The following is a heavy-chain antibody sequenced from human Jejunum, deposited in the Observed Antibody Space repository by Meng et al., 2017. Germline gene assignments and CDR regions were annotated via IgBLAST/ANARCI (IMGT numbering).Heavy chain of an antibody. CDR3: ARGGSWGYQVLCDY. CDR2: INADNGNT. CDR1: GYTFITYA. D-gene: IGHD2-2*01. V-gene: IGHV1-3*01. Sequence: QVQLVQSGAEVKKPGASVKVSCKASGYTFITYAMHWVRQAPGQRLEWMGWINADNGNTRYSQKFQGRVTITRDTSASTAYMELSSLTSEDTAMYYCARGGSWGYQVLCDYWGQGTLVTVSS. J-gene: IGHJ4*02.